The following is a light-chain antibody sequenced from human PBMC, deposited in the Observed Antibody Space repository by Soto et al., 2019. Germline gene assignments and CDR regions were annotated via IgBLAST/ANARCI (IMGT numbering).Light chain of an antibody. CDR1: QDINKY. CDR2: DAS. Sequence: DIQMTQSPSSLSASVGDRVTITCQASQDINKYLNWYQQKPGKAPKLLIYDASNLQTGVPSRFSRSQSGTYFTYTISSRHPEDIETYYYQQYSTLPCTFGQVTKLE. J-gene: IGKJ2*02. V-gene: IGKV1-33*01. CDR3: QQYSTLPCT.